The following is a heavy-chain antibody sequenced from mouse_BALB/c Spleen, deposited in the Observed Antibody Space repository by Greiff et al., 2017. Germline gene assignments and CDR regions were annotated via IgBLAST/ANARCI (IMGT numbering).Heavy chain of an antibody. J-gene: IGHJ4*01. CDR1: GFTFSSFG. V-gene: IGHV5-17*02. Sequence: EVKLMESGGGLVKPGGSLKLSCAASGFTFSSFGMHWVRQAPEKGLEWVAYISSGSSTIYYADTVKGRFTISRDNPKNTLFLQMTSLRSEDTAMYYCARSNYYAMDYWGQGTSVTVSS. CDR3: ARSNYYAMDY. CDR2: ISSGSSTI.